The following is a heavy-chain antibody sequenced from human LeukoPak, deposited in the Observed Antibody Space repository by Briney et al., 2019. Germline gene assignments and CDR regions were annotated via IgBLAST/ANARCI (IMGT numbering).Heavy chain of an antibody. V-gene: IGHV3-23*01. Sequence: PGGSLRLSCAASGFTFSSYAMSWVRQAPGKGLEWVSAISGSGGSTYYADSVKGRFTISRDNSKNTLYLQMNSLRAEDTAVYYCARADHSGYYYFDYWGQGTLVTVSS. CDR2: ISGSGGST. CDR1: GFTFSSYA. D-gene: IGHD3-22*01. J-gene: IGHJ4*02. CDR3: ARADHSGYYYFDY.